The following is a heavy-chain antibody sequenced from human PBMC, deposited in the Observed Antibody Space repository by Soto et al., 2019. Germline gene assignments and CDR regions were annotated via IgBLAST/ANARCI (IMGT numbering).Heavy chain of an antibody. D-gene: IGHD2-2*02. CDR2: INRDGSDT. CDR3: TRDLRAYCSSNSCYKLGY. V-gene: IGHV3-74*01. Sequence: EVQLVESGGGLVQPGGSLKLSCAASGFTFSSYWMHWVRQAPGKGLVWVSRINRDGSDTAYADSVKGRFTISRDNAKYTLYLQMNSLRAEDTAVYFCTRDLRAYCSSNSCYKLGYWGQGPLVTVSS. CDR1: GFTFSSYW. J-gene: IGHJ4*02.